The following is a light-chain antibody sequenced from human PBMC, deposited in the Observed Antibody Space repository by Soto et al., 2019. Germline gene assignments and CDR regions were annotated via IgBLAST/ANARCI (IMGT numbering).Light chain of an antibody. V-gene: IGKV1-39*01. Sequence: DIQMTQSPSFLSASVGDRVSISCRANQSISTYLNWYQQKPGKAPKFLIHAASSLQSRVPSRFSGSGSGTEFTLTISSLQPEDFATYYCQQGYRTPRTFGQGTKVDI. CDR3: QQGYRTPRT. J-gene: IGKJ1*01. CDR1: QSISTY. CDR2: AAS.